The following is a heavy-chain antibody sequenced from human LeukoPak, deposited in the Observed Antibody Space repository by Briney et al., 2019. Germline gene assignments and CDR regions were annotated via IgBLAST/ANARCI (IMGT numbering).Heavy chain of an antibody. CDR2: IYWNDDK. D-gene: IGHD5-12*01. V-gene: IGHV2-5*01. CDR1: GFSLSTSGVG. Sequence: SGPTLVKPTQTLTLTCTFSGFSLSTSGVGVGWIRQPPGKALEWLALIYWNDDKRYSPSLKSRLTITKDTSKNQVVLTVTNMDPVDTATYYCAHRRGYVVTNWFDPLGQGTLVNVSS. J-gene: IGHJ5*02. CDR3: AHRRGYVVTNWFDP.